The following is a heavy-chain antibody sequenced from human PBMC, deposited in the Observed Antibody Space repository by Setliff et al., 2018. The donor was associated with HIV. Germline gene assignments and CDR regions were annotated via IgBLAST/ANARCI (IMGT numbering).Heavy chain of an antibody. D-gene: IGHD2-21*01. CDR1: GYTFTSYY. V-gene: IGHV1-46*01. CDR3: AREKAYGGNSGAFDI. Sequence: ASVKVSCKASGYTFTSYYIHWVRQAPGQGLEWMGIINPSGGSTSYTQKFQGRVTMTRDTSTSTVYMELSGLRSEDTAVYYCAREKAYGGNSGAFDIWGQGTMVT. CDR2: INPSGGST. J-gene: IGHJ3*02.